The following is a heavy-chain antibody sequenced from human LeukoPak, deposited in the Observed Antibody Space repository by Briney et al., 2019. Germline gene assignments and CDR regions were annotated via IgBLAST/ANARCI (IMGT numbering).Heavy chain of an antibody. D-gene: IGHD1-14*01. V-gene: IGHV4-59*08. J-gene: IGHJ6*02. Sequence: SETLSLTCTVSGGSISSYYWSWIRQPPGKGLEWIGYIYYSGSTNYNPSLKSRVTISVDKSKNQFSLKLSSVTAADTAVYYCASNRDYYYGMDVWGQGTTVTVSS. CDR2: IYYSGST. CDR1: GGSISSYY. CDR3: ASNRDYYYGMDV.